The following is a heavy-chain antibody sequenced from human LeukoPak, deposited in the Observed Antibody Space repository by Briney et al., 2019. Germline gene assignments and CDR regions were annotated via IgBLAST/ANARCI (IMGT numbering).Heavy chain of an antibody. Sequence: GGSLRLSCAASGFTFDDYAMHWVRQAPGKGLEWVSLISGDGGSTYYADSVKGRFTISRDNSKNSLYLQMNSLRTEDTALYYCAKDTPGFYDILTGEEAFDIWGQGTMVTVSS. CDR2: ISGDGGST. CDR1: GFTFDDYA. CDR3: AKDTPGFYDILTGEEAFDI. V-gene: IGHV3-43*02. J-gene: IGHJ3*02. D-gene: IGHD3-9*01.